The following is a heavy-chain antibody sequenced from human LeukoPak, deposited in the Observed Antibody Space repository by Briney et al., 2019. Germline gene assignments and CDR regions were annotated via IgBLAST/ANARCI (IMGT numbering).Heavy chain of an antibody. Sequence: GESLKISCKGSGYSFTSYWIGWVRQMPGKGLEWMGIIYPGDSDTRYSPSFQGQVTISADKSISTAYLQWSSLKASDTAMYYCARHIVVVTASHLNWFDPWGQGTLVTVSS. CDR1: GYSFTSYW. CDR2: IYPGDSDT. CDR3: ARHIVVVTASHLNWFDP. V-gene: IGHV5-51*01. J-gene: IGHJ5*02. D-gene: IGHD2-21*02.